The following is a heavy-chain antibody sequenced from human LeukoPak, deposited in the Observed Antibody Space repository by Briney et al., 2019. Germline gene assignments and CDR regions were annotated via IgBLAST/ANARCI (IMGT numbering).Heavy chain of an antibody. CDR2: IYYSGST. J-gene: IGHJ4*02. CDR3: ARRRPHNPFDY. V-gene: IGHV4-59*01. Sequence: SETLSLTCTVSGGSISSYYWSWIRQPPGKGLEWIGYIYYSGSTNYNPSLRSRVTISVDSSKNQFSLKLSSVTAADTAVYYCARRRPHNPFDYWGQGTLVTVSS. CDR1: GGSISSYY.